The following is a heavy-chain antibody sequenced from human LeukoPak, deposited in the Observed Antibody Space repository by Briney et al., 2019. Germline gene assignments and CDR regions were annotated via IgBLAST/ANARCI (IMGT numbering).Heavy chain of an antibody. CDR3: ARLLDNDISGDPDTFDV. CDR1: GGSLSGHH. D-gene: IGHD3-22*01. J-gene: IGHJ3*01. CDR2: VSYTGRI. Sequence: SETLSLTCTVTGGSLSGHHWSWIRQPPGKRLECIGYVSYTGRIKYNPFLQSRVTISIDTAKSQFTLKLCSVSSADTAVYSCARLLDNDISGDPDTFDVWGQGTTVIVSS. V-gene: IGHV4-59*11.